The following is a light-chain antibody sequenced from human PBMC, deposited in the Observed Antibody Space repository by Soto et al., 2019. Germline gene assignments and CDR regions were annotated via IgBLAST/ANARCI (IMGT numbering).Light chain of an antibody. CDR3: QQRSNWPPT. CDR1: LSVISD. J-gene: IGKJ1*01. Sequence: EIVLTQSPATLSFSPGERATLSCRARLSVISDVAWSQQKPGQAPSLRIYDSSNWATGIPARFRGSGSGTDFTLTISSLEPEDFAVYYCQQRSNWPPTFGQGTKGDIK. V-gene: IGKV3-11*01. CDR2: DSS.